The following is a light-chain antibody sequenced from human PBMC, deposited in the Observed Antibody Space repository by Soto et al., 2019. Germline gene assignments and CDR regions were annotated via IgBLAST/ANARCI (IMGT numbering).Light chain of an antibody. CDR1: QSISSW. Sequence: DLQMTQSPSTLSASVGDRVTITCRASQSISSWLAWYQQKAGKAPKLLIYDASSLESGVPSRFSGSGSGTEFTLTISSLQPDDVATYYCQQYNSYPWTFGQGTKVEIK. CDR3: QQYNSYPWT. V-gene: IGKV1-5*01. J-gene: IGKJ1*01. CDR2: DAS.